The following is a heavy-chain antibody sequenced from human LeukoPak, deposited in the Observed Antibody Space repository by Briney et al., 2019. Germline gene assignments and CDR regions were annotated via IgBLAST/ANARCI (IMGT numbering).Heavy chain of an antibody. D-gene: IGHD3-10*01. Sequence: GGSLRLSCAASGFTFSSYWMCWVRLAPGKGLEWVANIKQDGSEIYYVDSVKGRFTISRDNAKNSLYLQMNTLRAEDTAVYYCARVPITYYYGSGSYFCGMDVWGKGTTVSVSS. J-gene: IGHJ6*04. V-gene: IGHV3-7*03. CDR1: GFTFSSYW. CDR2: IKQDGSEI. CDR3: ARVPITYYYGSGSYFCGMDV.